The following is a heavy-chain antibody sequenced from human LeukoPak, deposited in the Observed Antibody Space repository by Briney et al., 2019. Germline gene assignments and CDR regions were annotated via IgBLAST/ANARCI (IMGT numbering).Heavy chain of an antibody. Sequence: GGSLRLSCAASGFTFSSYGMHWVRQAPGKGLEWVAVISYDGSNENYADSVKGRFTISRDNTKNTLYVQMNSLRADDTALYYCARDFRTNYYYYMDVWGKGTTVTVSS. CDR2: ISYDGSNE. CDR3: ARDFRTNYYYYMDV. V-gene: IGHV3-30*03. J-gene: IGHJ6*03. D-gene: IGHD1-14*01. CDR1: GFTFSSYG.